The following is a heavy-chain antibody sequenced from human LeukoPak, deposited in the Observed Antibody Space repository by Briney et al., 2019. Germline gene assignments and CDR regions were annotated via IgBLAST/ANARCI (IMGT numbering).Heavy chain of an antibody. CDR3: ARCVSLDSSSCVFDY. CDR2: MNPNSGNT. Sequence: ASVKVSCKASGYTFTSYDINWVRQAPGQGLEWMGWMNPNSGNTGYAQKFQGRVTMTRNTSISTAYMELSSLRPEDTAVYYCARCVSLDSSSCVFDYWGQGTLVTVSS. J-gene: IGHJ4*02. D-gene: IGHD6-13*01. CDR1: GYTFTSYD. V-gene: IGHV1-8*01.